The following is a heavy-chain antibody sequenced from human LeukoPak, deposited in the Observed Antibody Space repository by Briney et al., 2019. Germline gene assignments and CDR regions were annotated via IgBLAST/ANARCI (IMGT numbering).Heavy chain of an antibody. V-gene: IGHV1-69*04. CDR1: GGTFSSYA. CDR2: IIPILGIA. J-gene: IGHJ4*02. CDR3: AREAGDFEYYFDY. Sequence: SVKVSCKASGGTFSSYAISWVRQAPGQGLEWMGRIIPILGIANYAQKFQGRVTITADKSTSTAYMELSSLRSEGTAVYYCAREAGDFEYYFDYWGQGTLVTVSS. D-gene: IGHD3-9*01.